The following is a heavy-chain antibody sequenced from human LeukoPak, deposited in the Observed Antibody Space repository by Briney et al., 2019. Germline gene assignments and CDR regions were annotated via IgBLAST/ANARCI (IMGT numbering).Heavy chain of an antibody. J-gene: IGHJ4*01. CDR1: GYNFNNYW. Sequence: GESLKISCKASGYNFNNYWIGWVRQMPGKGLEWMGIVYPGDSDTRYSPSSQGQVTISADRSIGTAYLQWSSLKASDTAMYYCARASYCSSSTCYGAVVDYWGHGTLVTVSS. V-gene: IGHV5-51*01. CDR3: ARASYCSSSTCYGAVVDY. D-gene: IGHD2-2*01. CDR2: VYPGDSDT.